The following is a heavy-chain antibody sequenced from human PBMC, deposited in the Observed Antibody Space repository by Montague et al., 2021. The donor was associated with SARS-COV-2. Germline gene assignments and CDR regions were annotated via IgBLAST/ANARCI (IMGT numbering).Heavy chain of an antibody. V-gene: IGHV3-23*01. CDR3: AKGLSSGSYYPSYFDY. J-gene: IGHJ4*02. CDR1: GFTFSSYA. Sequence: SLRLSCAVSGFTFSSYAMSWVRQAPGKGLEWVSVISGSGGSTYYADSVKGRFTISRDNSKNTLYLQMNSLRAEDTAVYYCAKGLSSGSYYPSYFDYWGQGTLVTVSS. CDR2: ISGSGGST. D-gene: IGHD3-10*01.